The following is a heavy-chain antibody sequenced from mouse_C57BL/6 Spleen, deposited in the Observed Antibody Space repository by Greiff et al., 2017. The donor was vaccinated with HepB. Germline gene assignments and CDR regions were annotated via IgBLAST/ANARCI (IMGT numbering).Heavy chain of an antibody. Sequence: EVQLQQSGPELVKPGASVKIPCKASGYTFTDYNMDWVKQSHGKSLEWIGDINPNNGGTIYNQKFKGKATLTVDKSSSKAYMELRSLTSEDTAVYYCARAVDYYDVWFAYWGQGALVTVSA. CDR1: GYTFTDYN. J-gene: IGHJ3*01. V-gene: IGHV1-18*01. CDR3: ARAVDYYDVWFAY. CDR2: INPNNGGT. D-gene: IGHD1-1*01.